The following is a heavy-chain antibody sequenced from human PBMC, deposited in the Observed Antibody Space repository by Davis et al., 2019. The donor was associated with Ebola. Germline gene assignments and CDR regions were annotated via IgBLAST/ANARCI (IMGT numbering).Heavy chain of an antibody. D-gene: IGHD3-22*01. CDR1: GGSFSGYY. V-gene: IGHV4-34*01. CDR3: ARDGYYYDSSGYYYRVAFDI. Sequence: MPGGSLRLSCAVYGGSFSGYYWSWIRQPPGKGLEWIGEINHSGSTNYNPSLKSRVTISVDTSKNQFSLKLSSVTAADTAVYYCARDGYYYDSSGYYYRVAFDIWGQGTMVTVSS. J-gene: IGHJ3*02. CDR2: INHSGST.